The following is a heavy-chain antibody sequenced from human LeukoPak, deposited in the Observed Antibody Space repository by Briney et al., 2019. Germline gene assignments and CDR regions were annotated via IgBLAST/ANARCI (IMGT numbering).Heavy chain of an antibody. V-gene: IGHV3-33*01. Sequence: PGRSLRLSRAVSGFIFSYYGFHWVRHAPGKGLEWVAVIRFDGSIKQYADSVKGRFTISRDDSKNTLYLQMNFLKSEDTAIYYCARWGGTRQYYFDYWGQGTLVTVSS. D-gene: IGHD1-1*01. J-gene: IGHJ4*02. CDR1: GFIFSYYG. CDR3: ARWGGTRQYYFDY. CDR2: IRFDGSIK.